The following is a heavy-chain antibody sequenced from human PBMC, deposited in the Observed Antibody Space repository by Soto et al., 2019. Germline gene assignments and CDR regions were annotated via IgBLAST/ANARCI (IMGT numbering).Heavy chain of an antibody. V-gene: IGHV4-39*01. Sequence: QLQLQESGPGLVKPSETLSLTCTVSGGSISSSSYYWGWIRQPPGKGLEGIGSIYYSGSTYYNPSLKSRVTISVDTSKNQFSLKLSSVTGADTAVYYCARARRDIVVVVAATPLWFDYWGQGTLVTVSS. D-gene: IGHD2-15*01. CDR1: GGSISSSSYY. CDR2: IYYSGST. CDR3: ARARRDIVVVVAATPLWFDY. J-gene: IGHJ4*02.